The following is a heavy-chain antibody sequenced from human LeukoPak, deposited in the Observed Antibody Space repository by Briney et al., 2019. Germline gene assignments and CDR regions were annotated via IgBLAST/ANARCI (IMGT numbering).Heavy chain of an antibody. CDR2: IYYSGST. V-gene: IGHV4-59*01. Sequence: PSEILSLTCTVSSGSISSYYWSWIRQPPGKGLEWIGYIYYSGSTNYNPSLKSRVTISVDTSKNQFSLKLSSVTAADTAVYYCARGGLGYYDSSGYLDGWGQGTLVTVSS. CDR1: SGSISSYY. CDR3: ARGGLGYYDSSGYLDG. J-gene: IGHJ4*02. D-gene: IGHD3-22*01.